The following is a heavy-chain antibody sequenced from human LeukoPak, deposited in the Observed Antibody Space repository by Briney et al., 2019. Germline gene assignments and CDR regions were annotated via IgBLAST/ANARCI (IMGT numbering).Heavy chain of an antibody. D-gene: IGHD1-26*01. CDR3: ACSRFTVGFYMDV. J-gene: IGHJ6*03. CDR2: IYTSGST. Sequence: PSETLSLTCTVSGGSISSGSYYWSWIRQPGGKGLEWIGRIYTSGSTNYHPSLKSRVTISVDTSKNQFSLKLSSVTAADTAVYYCACSRFTVGFYMDVWGKGTTVTVSS. CDR1: GGSISSGSYY. V-gene: IGHV4-61*02.